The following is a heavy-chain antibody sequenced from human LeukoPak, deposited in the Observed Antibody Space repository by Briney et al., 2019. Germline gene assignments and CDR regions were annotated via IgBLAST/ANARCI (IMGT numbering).Heavy chain of an antibody. Sequence: ASVKVSCKASGYTFTGYYMHWVRQAPGQGLEWMGGFDPEDGETIYAQKFQGRVTMTEDTSTDTAYMELSSLRSEDTAVYYCATEPIYGSGSYYKGGDWFDPWGQGTLVTVSS. D-gene: IGHD3-10*01. CDR2: FDPEDGET. V-gene: IGHV1-24*01. J-gene: IGHJ5*02. CDR1: GYTFTGYY. CDR3: ATEPIYGSGSYYKGGDWFDP.